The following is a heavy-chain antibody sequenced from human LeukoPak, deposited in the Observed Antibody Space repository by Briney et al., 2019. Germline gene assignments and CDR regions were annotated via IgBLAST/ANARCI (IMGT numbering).Heavy chain of an antibody. J-gene: IGHJ5*02. CDR1: GGSISSYY. D-gene: IGHD3-10*01. CDR2: IYYSGST. Sequence: RPSETLSLTCTVSGGSISSYYWSWIRQPPGKGLEWIGYIYYSGSTNYNPSLKSRVTISVDTSKNQFSLKLSSVTAADTAVYYCARVRRYPRSGSSKRVDWFDPWGQGTLVTVSS. CDR3: ARVRRYPRSGSSKRVDWFDP. V-gene: IGHV4-59*01.